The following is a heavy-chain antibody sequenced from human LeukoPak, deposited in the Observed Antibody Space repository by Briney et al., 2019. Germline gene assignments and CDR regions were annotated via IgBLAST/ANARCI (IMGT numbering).Heavy chain of an antibody. CDR2: INHSGST. CDR1: GGSISSSSYY. J-gene: IGHJ4*02. V-gene: IGHV4-39*01. Sequence: SETLSLTCTVSGGSISSSSYYWGWIRQPPGKGLEWIGEINHSGSTNYNPSLKSRVTISVDTSKNQFSLKLSSVTAADTAVYYCARHTYYYDSSGYYYTFDYWGQGTLVTVSS. CDR3: ARHTYYYDSSGYYYTFDY. D-gene: IGHD3-22*01.